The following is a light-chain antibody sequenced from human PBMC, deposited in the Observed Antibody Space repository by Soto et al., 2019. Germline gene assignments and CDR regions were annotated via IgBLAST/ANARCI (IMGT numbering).Light chain of an antibody. CDR3: MQALQPLT. Sequence: MTKSPLSLPVTPGDPASISCRSSQSLLHSNGYTYLDWYLQKPGQSPQLLIYLGSNRASGVPDRFSGSGSGTDFTLKISRVEAEDVGVYYCMQALQPLTFGQGTKVEIK. CDR1: QSLLHSNGYTY. CDR2: LGS. V-gene: IGKV2-28*01. J-gene: IGKJ1*01.